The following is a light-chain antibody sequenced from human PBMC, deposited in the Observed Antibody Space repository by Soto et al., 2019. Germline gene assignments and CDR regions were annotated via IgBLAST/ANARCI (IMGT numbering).Light chain of an antibody. V-gene: IGKV1-9*01. CDR2: AAS. J-gene: IGKJ5*01. CDR1: QGISSY. CDR3: QQLNSYRIT. Sequence: DIQLTQSPSFLSASVGDRVTITCRASQGISSYLALYQHQPGKATKLLIYAASTLQSGVPARFSGSGAGAEYNLTISSQQPEDVGTYYCQQLNSYRITFGQGTRLEI.